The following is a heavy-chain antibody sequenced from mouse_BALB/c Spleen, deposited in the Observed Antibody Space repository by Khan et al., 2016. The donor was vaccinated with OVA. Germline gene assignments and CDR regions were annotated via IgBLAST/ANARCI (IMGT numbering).Heavy chain of an antibody. D-gene: IGHD2-1*01. V-gene: IGHV5-12-2*01. CDR1: GFTFSSYI. J-gene: IGHJ2*01. CDR2: ISNGGGST. CDR3: ARHGNYVSFDY. Sequence: EVELVESGGGLVQPGGSLKLSCAASGFTFSSYIMSWVRQTPEKRLEWVAYISNGGGSTYYLDTVKGRFTISRDNAKNTLYLQISSLKSEDTAMYYCARHGNYVSFDYWGQGTTLTVSS.